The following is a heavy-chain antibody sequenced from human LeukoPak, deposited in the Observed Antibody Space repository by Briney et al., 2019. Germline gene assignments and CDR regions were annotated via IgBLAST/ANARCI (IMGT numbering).Heavy chain of an antibody. Sequence: SETLSLTCTVSGGSISSRSYYWGWIRQPPGKGLEWIGSIYYSGSTYYNPSLKSRVTISVDTSKNQFSLKLSSVTAADTAVYYCARGFGYSSGWYNWFDPWGQGTLVTVSS. CDR3: ARGFGYSSGWYNWFDP. CDR1: GGSISSRSYY. V-gene: IGHV4-39*07. J-gene: IGHJ5*02. CDR2: IYYSGST. D-gene: IGHD6-19*01.